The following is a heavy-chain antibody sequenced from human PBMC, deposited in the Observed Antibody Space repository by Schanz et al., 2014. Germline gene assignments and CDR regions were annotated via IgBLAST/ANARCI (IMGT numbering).Heavy chain of an antibody. D-gene: IGHD6-13*01. V-gene: IGHV1-24*01. J-gene: IGHJ6*02. CDR3: ARDNLVSSSWYNYYGMDV. CDR1: GYTLSKLS. CDR2: LDLEDGEI. Sequence: QVQLVQSGAEVKKAGASVKVSCKVSGYTLSKLSIHWVRQAPGKGLEWMGGLDLEDGEIVYAEQLKGRVTMTTDTSTSTAYMELRSLRSDDTAVYYCARDNLVSSSWYNYYGMDVWGQGTTVTVSS.